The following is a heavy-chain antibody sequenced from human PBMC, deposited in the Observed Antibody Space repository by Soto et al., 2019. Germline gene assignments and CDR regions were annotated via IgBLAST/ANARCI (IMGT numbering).Heavy chain of an antibody. J-gene: IGHJ4*02. Sequence: EVVLVESGGGLVQPGGSRRLSCAVSGFTFSSFAMNWVRQAPGKGLEWVSTITAGGDNTYYADSVKGRFTISRDNSKNTLSLQMNSLRAEDTAVYYCAKRRPSSMARAFDFWGQGTLVTVSS. CDR2: ITAGGDNT. V-gene: IGHV3-23*04. CDR1: GFTFSSFA. CDR3: AKRRPSSMARAFDF. D-gene: IGHD3-3*02.